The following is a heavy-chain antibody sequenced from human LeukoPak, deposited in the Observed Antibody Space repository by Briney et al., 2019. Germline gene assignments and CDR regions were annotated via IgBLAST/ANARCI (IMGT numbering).Heavy chain of an antibody. CDR2: IYYSGST. Sequence: MSSETLSLTCTVSGGSISSYHWGWIRQPPGKGLEWIGYIYYSGSTNYNPSLKSRVTISVDTSKNQFSLKLSSVTAADTAVYYCARWRGDWFDPWGQGTLVTVSS. V-gene: IGHV4-59*01. J-gene: IGHJ5*02. CDR3: ARWRGDWFDP. CDR1: GGSISSYH. D-gene: IGHD3-10*01.